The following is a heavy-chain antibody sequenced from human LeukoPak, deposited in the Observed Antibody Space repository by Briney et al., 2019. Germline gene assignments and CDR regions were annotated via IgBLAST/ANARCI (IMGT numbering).Heavy chain of an antibody. CDR3: ARRYFDS. Sequence: GGSLRLSCAASGFTFSNYGMSWVRQAPGKGLEWVASIKQDGSEKFYADSVKGRFTISRDNAKNSLYLQMNSLRAEDTAVYYCARRYFDSWGQGTLVTVSS. CDR1: GFTFSNYG. CDR2: IKQDGSEK. J-gene: IGHJ4*02. V-gene: IGHV3-7*03.